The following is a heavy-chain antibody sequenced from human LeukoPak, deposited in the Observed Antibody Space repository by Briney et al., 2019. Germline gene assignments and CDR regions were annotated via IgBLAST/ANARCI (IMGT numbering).Heavy chain of an antibody. Sequence: SETLSLTCAVYGGSFSGYYWSWIRQPPGKGLEWIGKINHSGSTNYNPSLKSRVTISVDTSKNQFSLKLTSVTAADTAVYYCARRPPTYDGKAFDIWGQGTMVTVSS. V-gene: IGHV4-34*01. CDR3: ARRPPTYDGKAFDI. CDR1: GGSFSGYY. J-gene: IGHJ3*02. D-gene: IGHD5-12*01. CDR2: INHSGST.